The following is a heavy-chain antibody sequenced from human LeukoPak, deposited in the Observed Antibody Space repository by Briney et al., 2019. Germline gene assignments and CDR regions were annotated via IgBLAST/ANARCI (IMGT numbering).Heavy chain of an antibody. D-gene: IGHD6-13*01. J-gene: IGHJ3*02. Sequence: GVSLRLSCAASGFTFRSYAMSWVRQARGKGLEWVSGISDSGRSTYYADSVKGRFTISRDNSKNTIYLQMNSLRGEDTAVYYCAKEPTLRRREQQVSFDIWGQGTMVIVSS. CDR1: GFTFRSYA. CDR3: AKEPTLRRREQQVSFDI. CDR2: ISDSGRST. V-gene: IGHV3-23*01.